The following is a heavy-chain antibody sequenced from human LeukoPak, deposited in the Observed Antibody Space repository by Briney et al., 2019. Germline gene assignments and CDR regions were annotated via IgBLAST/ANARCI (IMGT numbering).Heavy chain of an antibody. CDR2: ISSSSSTI. J-gene: IGHJ4*02. CDR1: GFTFSSYS. Sequence: GGSLRLSCAASGFTFSSYSMNWVRQAPGKGLEWVSYISSSSSTIYYADSVKGRFTISRDNAKNSLYLQMNSLRAEDTAVYYCASGRCSSTSCQRDNDYWGQGTLDTVSS. V-gene: IGHV3-48*04. D-gene: IGHD2-2*01. CDR3: ASGRCSSTSCQRDNDY.